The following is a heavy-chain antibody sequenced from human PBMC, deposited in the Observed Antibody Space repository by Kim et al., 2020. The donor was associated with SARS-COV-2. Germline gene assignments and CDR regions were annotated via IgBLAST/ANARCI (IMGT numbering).Heavy chain of an antibody. D-gene: IGHD1-26*01. CDR2: INNGGDTS. Sequence: LSLTCAASGFTFINHAMSWFRQVPGKRPEWVSIINNGGDTSYYADSVKGRFTISRDNFKNTVNLQMNTLRVEDTAVYYCAKRHGVGGGMSGLMDSWG. CDR3: AKRHGVGGGMSGLMDS. J-gene: IGHJ5*01. V-gene: IGHV3-23*01. CDR1: GFTFINHA.